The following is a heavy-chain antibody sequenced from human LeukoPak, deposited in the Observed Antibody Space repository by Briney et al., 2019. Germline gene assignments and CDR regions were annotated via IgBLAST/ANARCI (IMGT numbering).Heavy chain of an antibody. D-gene: IGHD1-1*01. J-gene: IGHJ4*02. CDR3: ARRARYPDY. V-gene: IGHV3-48*01. CDR2: ISSSSSTI. CDR1: GFTFSSYS. Sequence: GGSLRLSCAASGFTFSSYSMNWVRQAPGKGLEWVSYISSSSSTIYYANSVKGRFTISRDNAKNSLYLQMNSLRAEDTAAYYCARRARYPDYWGQGTLVTVSS.